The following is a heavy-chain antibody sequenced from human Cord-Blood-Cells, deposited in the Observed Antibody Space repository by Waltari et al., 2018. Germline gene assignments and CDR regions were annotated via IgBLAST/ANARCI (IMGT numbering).Heavy chain of an antibody. CDR2: ISYDGSNK. J-gene: IGHJ4*02. V-gene: IGHV3-30*18. CDR1: GFTFSSYG. D-gene: IGHD2-21*01. Sequence: QVQLVESGGGVVQPGRSLRLSCAASGFTFSSYGMHWVRQAPGKGLEWVAVISYDGSNKYYVDSVKGRFTISRDNSKNTLYLQMNSLRAEDTAVYYCAKGGIIFNWGQGTLVTVSS. CDR3: AKGGIIFN.